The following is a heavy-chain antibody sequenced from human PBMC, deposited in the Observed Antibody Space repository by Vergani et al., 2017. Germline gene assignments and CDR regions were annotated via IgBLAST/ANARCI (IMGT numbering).Heavy chain of an antibody. CDR3: ARWGMATTPGAYYCYGMDV. J-gene: IGHJ6*02. CDR1: GGSISSYY. D-gene: IGHD5-24*01. CDR2: IYYSGST. Sequence: QVQLQESGPGLVKPSETLSLTCTVSGGSISSYYWSWIRQPPGKGLEWIGYIYYSGSTNYNPSLKSRGTISVDTSKNQFSLKLSSVTAADTAVYYCARWGMATTPGAYYCYGMDVWGQGTTVTVSS. V-gene: IGHV4-59*01.